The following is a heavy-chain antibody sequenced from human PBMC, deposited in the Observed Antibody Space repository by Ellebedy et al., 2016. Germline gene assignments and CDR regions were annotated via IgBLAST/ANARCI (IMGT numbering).Heavy chain of an antibody. V-gene: IGHV3-66*01. CDR1: GFTVSSNY. Sequence: GESLKISCAASGFTVSSNYMSWVRQAPGKGLEWVSVIYSGGSTYYADSVKGRFTISRDNSKNTLYLQMNSLRVEDTAVYYCAGGYSSGWYIPFDYWGQGTLVTVSS. CDR3: AGGYSSGWYIPFDY. CDR2: IYSGGST. D-gene: IGHD6-19*01. J-gene: IGHJ4*02.